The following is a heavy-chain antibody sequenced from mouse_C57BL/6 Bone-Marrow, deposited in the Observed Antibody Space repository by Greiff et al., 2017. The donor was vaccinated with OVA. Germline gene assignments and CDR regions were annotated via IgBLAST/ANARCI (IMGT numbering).Heavy chain of an antibody. J-gene: IGHJ4*01. CDR3: ARPSYYGRAMDY. Sequence: VKLQESGAELVRPGTSVKVSCKASGYAFTNYLIEWVKQRPGQGLEWIGVINPGSGGTNYHEKFKGKATLTADKSSSTAYMQLSSLTSEDSAVYFCARPSYYGRAMDYWGQGTSVTVSS. V-gene: IGHV1-54*01. D-gene: IGHD2-10*01. CDR1: GYAFTNYL. CDR2: INPGSGGT.